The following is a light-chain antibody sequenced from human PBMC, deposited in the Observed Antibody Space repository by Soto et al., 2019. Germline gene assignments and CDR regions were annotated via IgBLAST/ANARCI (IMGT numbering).Light chain of an antibody. J-gene: IGKJ2*01. CDR3: QQYNDWPPMYT. CDR1: QSVSSSY. V-gene: IGKV3-20*01. Sequence: EIVLTQSPGTLSLSPGERATLSCRASQSVSSSYLAWYQQKPGQAPRLLIYGASSWATGIPDRFSGSGSGTDFTLTISRLEPEDFAVYYCQQYNDWPPMYTFGQGTKLEIK. CDR2: GAS.